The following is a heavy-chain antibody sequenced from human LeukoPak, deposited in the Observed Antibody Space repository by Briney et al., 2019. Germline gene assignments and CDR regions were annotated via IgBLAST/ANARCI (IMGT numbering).Heavy chain of an antibody. CDR3: AINRRWLQLRDAFDI. J-gene: IGHJ3*02. CDR2: INPNSGGT. Sequence: GASVKVSCKASGYTFTGYYMHWVRQAPGQGLEWMGWINPNSGGTNYAQKFQGRVTMTRDTSISTAYMELSRLKSDDTAVYYCAINRRWLQLRDAFDIWGQGTVVTVSS. V-gene: IGHV1-2*02. D-gene: IGHD5-24*01. CDR1: GYTFTGYY.